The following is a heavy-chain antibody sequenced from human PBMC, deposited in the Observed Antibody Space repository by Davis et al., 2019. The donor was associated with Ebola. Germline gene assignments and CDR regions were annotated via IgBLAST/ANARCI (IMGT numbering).Heavy chain of an antibody. J-gene: IGHJ4*02. CDR3: ARDRSFGTNYFDY. CDR1: GFTFTDYY. D-gene: IGHD3/OR15-3a*01. V-gene: IGHV3-53*01. CDR2: IYSGGDT. Sequence: GESLKISCAASGFTFTDYYMSWVRQAPGKGLEWVSLIYSGGDTYYADSVRGRFTISRDISKNTLYLQMNSLRAEDAALYYCARDRSFGTNYFDYWGQGALVTVSS.